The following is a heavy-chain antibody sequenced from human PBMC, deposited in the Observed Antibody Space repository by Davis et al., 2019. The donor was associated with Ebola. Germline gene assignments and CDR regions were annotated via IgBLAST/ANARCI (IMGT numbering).Heavy chain of an antibody. CDR1: GDTLTSYA. Sequence: SVKVSCKAVGDTLTSYAMTWVRQAPGQELEWMGGIIPVFRTTNYAQKFQGRVTITADKSTSTAYMELSSLRSEDTAVYYCARDYYDSSGYWVYYYGMDVWGQGTTVTVSS. CDR2: IIPVFRTT. J-gene: IGHJ6*02. V-gene: IGHV1-69*06. CDR3: ARDYYDSSGYWVYYYGMDV. D-gene: IGHD3-22*01.